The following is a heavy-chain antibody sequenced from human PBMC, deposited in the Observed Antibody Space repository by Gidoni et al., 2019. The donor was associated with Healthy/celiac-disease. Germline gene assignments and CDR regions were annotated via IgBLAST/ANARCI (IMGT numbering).Heavy chain of an antibody. Sequence: QVQLVQSGAAAKKPGVSVRVSCQAPGYTLTRYDINWVRQATGQGLEWMGWMNQNSSNTGYAEKLQGRVTMTRNNSKSTAYMEMSSLRAEDTAVYYCARGNGCSSSWFWFDTWGQGTLVTVSS. J-gene: IGHJ5*02. V-gene: IGHV1-8*01. D-gene: IGHD6-13*01. CDR3: ARGNGCSSSWFWFDT. CDR2: MNQNSSNT. CDR1: GYTLTRYD.